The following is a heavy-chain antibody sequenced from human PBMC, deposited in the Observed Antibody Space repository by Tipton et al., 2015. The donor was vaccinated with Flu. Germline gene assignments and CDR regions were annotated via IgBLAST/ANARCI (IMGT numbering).Heavy chain of an antibody. J-gene: IGHJ6*02. D-gene: IGHD6-13*01. CDR2: ISSSGSTI. V-gene: IGHV3-11*01. CDR1: GFTFSDYY. Sequence: FLRLSCAASGFTFSDYYMSWIRQAPGKGLEWVSYISSSGSTIYYADSVKGRFTISRDNAKNSLYLQMNSLRAEDTAVYYCARDRMGRPRYSSSWYVRYYYGMDVWGQGTTVTVSS. CDR3: ARDRMGRPRYSSSWYVRYYYGMDV.